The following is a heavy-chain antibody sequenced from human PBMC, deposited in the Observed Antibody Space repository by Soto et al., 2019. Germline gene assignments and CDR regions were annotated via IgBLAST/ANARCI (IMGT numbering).Heavy chain of an antibody. D-gene: IGHD4-17*01. V-gene: IGHV1-18*01. CDR1: GYSFTSYG. CDR3: AKDNTATSPSRYRFGMDV. J-gene: IGHJ6*02. CDR2: ISGYNGNT. Sequence: QLQLMQSGPEVKKPGASLKVSCKASGYSFTSYGISWVRQAPGRGLEWMGWISGYNGNTNYAQKFKGRVTMTIDAATSPAYMELRSLASDDTAVYYCAKDNTATSPSRYRFGMDVWGPGTTVTVSS.